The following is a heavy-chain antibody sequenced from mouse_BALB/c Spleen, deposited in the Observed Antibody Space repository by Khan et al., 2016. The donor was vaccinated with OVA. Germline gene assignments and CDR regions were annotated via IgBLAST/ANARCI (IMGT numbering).Heavy chain of an antibody. J-gene: IGHJ1*01. CDR3: ARIYYRYDEGYWYFDV. CDR2: INSNGGTS. V-gene: IGHV5-6-3*01. D-gene: IGHD2-14*01. CDR1: GFTFSGYG. Sequence: LVESGGGLVQPGGSLKLSCAASGFTFSGYGMSWVRQTPDKRLELVATINSNGGTSYYPDRVKGRFTISRDNAKNTLHLQMSSLKSEDTAMYYCARIYYRYDEGYWYFDVWGAGTTVTVSS.